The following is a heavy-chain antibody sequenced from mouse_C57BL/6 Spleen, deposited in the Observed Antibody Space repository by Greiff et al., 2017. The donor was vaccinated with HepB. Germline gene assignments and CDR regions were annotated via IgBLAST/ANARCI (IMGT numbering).Heavy chain of an antibody. Sequence: VQLQQPGAELVKPGASVKLSCKASGYTFTSYWMHWVKQRPGRGLEWIGRIDPNRGGTKYNEKFKSKATLTVDKPSSTAYMQLSSLTSEDSAVYYCARGDDGYYEGVWFAYWGQGTLVTVSA. J-gene: IGHJ3*01. CDR3: ARGDDGYYEGVWFAY. CDR2: IDPNRGGT. D-gene: IGHD2-3*01. CDR1: GYTFTSYW. V-gene: IGHV1-72*01.